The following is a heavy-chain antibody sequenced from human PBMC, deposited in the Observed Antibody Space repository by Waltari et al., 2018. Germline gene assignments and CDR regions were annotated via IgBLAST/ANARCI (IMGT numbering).Heavy chain of an antibody. J-gene: IGHJ4*02. V-gene: IGHV3-9*03. CDR2: ISWNRGSI. CDR1: GFTFGDYA. D-gene: IGHD2-2*01. CDR3: AKDLCSSTSCRFDY. Sequence: EVQLVESGGGLVQPGRSLRLSCAASGFTFGDYAMHWVRQCPGEGLAWVSGISWNRGSIGYADSVKGRFTISRDNAKNSLYLQMNSLRAEDMALYYCAKDLCSSTSCRFDYWGQGTLVTVSS.